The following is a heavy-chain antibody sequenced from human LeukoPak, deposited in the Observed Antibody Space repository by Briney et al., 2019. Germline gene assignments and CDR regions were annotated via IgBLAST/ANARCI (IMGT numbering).Heavy chain of an antibody. CDR3: ARRGFELLWFDDY. J-gene: IGHJ4*02. CDR1: GGSISSSSYC. Sequence: SETLSLTCTVSGGSISSSSYCWGWIRQPPGKGLEWIGSIYYSGSTYYNPSLKSRVTISVDTSKNQFSLKLSSVTAADTAVYYCARRGFELLWFDDYWGQGTLVTVSS. CDR2: IYYSGST. D-gene: IGHD3-10*01. V-gene: IGHV4-39*01.